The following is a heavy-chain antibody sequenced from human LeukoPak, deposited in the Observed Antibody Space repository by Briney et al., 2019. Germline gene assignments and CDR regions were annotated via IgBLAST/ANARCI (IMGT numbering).Heavy chain of an antibody. Sequence: SETLSLTCTVYGGSFSGYYWSWIRQPPGKGLEWIGEINHSGSTNYNPSLKSRVTISVDTSKNQFSLKLSSVTAADTAVYYCASWGVTIFGVVIDYWGQGTLVTVSS. CDR3: ASWGVTIFGVVIDY. CDR1: GGSFSGYY. J-gene: IGHJ4*02. CDR2: INHSGST. V-gene: IGHV4-34*01. D-gene: IGHD3-3*01.